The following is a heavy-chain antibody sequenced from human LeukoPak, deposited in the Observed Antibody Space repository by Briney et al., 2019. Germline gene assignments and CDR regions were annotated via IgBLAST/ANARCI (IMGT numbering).Heavy chain of an antibody. Sequence: HPGGSLRLSCAASGFIFNNYWMNWVRQAPGKGLEWVANIKQDGSEKYYVDSVKGRFTISRDNAKNSLYLQMNSLRAEDTAVYYCARDRGYYVFDYWGQGTLVTVSS. V-gene: IGHV3-7*01. D-gene: IGHD3-22*01. J-gene: IGHJ4*02. CDR1: GFIFNNYW. CDR3: ARDRGYYVFDY. CDR2: IKQDGSEK.